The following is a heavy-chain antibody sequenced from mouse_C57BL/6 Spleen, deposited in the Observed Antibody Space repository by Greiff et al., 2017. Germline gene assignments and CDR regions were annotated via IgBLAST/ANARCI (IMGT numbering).Heavy chain of an antibody. CDR3: ARGGVVTPFAY. V-gene: IGHV1-18*01. Sequence: EVKLQESGPELVKPGASVKIPCKASGYTFTDYNMDWVKQSHGKSLEWIGDINPNNGGTIYNQKFKGKATLTVDKSSSTAYLELRSRTSEDTAVYYCARGGVVTPFAYWGQGTLVTVSA. CDR1: GYTFTDYN. J-gene: IGHJ3*01. D-gene: IGHD1-1*01. CDR2: INPNNGGT.